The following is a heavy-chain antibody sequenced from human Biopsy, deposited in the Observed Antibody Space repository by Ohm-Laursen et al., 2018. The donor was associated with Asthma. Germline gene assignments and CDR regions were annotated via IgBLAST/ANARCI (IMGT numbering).Heavy chain of an antibody. D-gene: IGHD3-22*01. CDR1: RFTFSSYG. V-gene: IGHV3-33*01. CDR3: ARDFYDSSGYLHFDY. J-gene: IGHJ4*02. CDR2: IWYDGSNK. Sequence: SLRLSCAASRFTFSSYGMHWVRQAPGKGLEWVAVIWYDGSNKYYADSVKGRFTISRDNSKNTLYLQMNSLRAEDTAMYYCARDFYDSSGYLHFDYWGQGTLVTVSS.